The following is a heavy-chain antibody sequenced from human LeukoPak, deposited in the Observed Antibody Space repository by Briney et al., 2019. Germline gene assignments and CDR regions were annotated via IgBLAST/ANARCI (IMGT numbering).Heavy chain of an antibody. Sequence: GGSLRLSCAASGFTFSSYAMSWVRQAPGKGPEWVSVVSGSGGSTYYADSVKGRFTISRDNSKNTLYLQMNSLRADGTAVYYCAKEVAMVRGQADYWGQGTLVTVSS. D-gene: IGHD3-10*01. J-gene: IGHJ4*02. V-gene: IGHV3-23*01. CDR2: VSGSGGST. CDR1: GFTFSSYA. CDR3: AKEVAMVRGQADY.